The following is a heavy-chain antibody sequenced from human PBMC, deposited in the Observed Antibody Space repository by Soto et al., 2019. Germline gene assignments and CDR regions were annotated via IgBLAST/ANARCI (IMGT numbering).Heavy chain of an antibody. CDR2: ISYSGST. Sequence: SETLSLTCTVSGASISGTNYYWDWIRQPPGKGLEWVGSISYSGSTYYSPSLKSRVTISLDKSKNQFSLSLYSVTVADTAVYYCASQAGGYSYGPLDYWGQGTLVTV. CDR3: ASQAGGYSYGPLDY. CDR1: GASISGTNYY. D-gene: IGHD5-18*01. J-gene: IGHJ4*02. V-gene: IGHV4-39*01.